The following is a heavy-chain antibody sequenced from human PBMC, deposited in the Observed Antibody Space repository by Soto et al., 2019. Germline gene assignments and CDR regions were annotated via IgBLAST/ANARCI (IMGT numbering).Heavy chain of an antibody. Sequence: PGGSLRLSCAASGFTFSNFAMFWVRQAPGKGLEWVSSISRTGGAAHYADSVNGRFTVSRDNSKNTLFLLMDILSADDTAVYYCAKGYDYIWGSYSRELDYWGQGTLVTVSS. D-gene: IGHD3-16*01. CDR3: AKGYDYIWGSYSRELDY. V-gene: IGHV3-23*01. J-gene: IGHJ4*02. CDR2: ISRTGGAA. CDR1: GFTFSNFA.